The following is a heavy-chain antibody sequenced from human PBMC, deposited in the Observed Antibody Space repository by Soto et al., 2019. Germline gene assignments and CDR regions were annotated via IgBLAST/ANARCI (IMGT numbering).Heavy chain of an antibody. CDR1: GGSISSSSYY. CDR2: IYYSGST. CDR3: ARLNSSSPAWGYYYYYYMDV. J-gene: IGHJ6*03. V-gene: IGHV4-39*01. Sequence: SETLSLTCTVSGGSISSSSYYWGWIRQPPGKGLEWIGSIYYSGSTYYNPSLKSRVTISVDTSKNQFSLKLSSVTAADTAVYYCARLNSSSPAWGYYYYYYMDVWGKGTTVTVSS. D-gene: IGHD6-6*01.